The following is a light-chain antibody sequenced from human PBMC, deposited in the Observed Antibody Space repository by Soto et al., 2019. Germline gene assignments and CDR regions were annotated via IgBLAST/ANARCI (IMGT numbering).Light chain of an antibody. CDR1: ESIRSW. J-gene: IGKJ1*01. CDR3: QQYKSYPWT. Sequence: DIHMTHSPSTLSASVGDRVTITCRATESIRSWLAWYQQKPGKAPKLLIYDASTLETGVPSRFSSSGSGTEFSLTISSLPPDDFASYYCQQYKSYPWTFGQGTKVDIK. V-gene: IGKV1-5*01. CDR2: DAS.